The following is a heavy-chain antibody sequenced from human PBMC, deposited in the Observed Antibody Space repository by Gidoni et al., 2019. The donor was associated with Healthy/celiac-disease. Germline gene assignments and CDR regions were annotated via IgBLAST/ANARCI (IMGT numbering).Heavy chain of an antibody. CDR1: GFTFSSYA. J-gene: IGHJ6*02. Sequence: EVHLLESGGGLVQPGGSLRLSCAASGFTFSSYAMSWVRQAPGKGLEWVSAISGSGGSTYYADSVKGRFTISRDNSKNTLYLQMNSLRAEDTAVYYCAKTRITMIVVVTPWDYYGMDVWGQGTTVTVSS. D-gene: IGHD3-22*01. CDR3: AKTRITMIVVVTPWDYYGMDV. V-gene: IGHV3-23*01. CDR2: ISGSGGST.